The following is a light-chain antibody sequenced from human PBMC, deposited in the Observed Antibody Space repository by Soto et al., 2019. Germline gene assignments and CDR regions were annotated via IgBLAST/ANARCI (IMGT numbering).Light chain of an antibody. CDR3: SSYPSSRPLSV. Sequence: QSVLTQPASVSGSPGQSITISCTGTSSDVGGYNYVSWYQQHPGKAPKLMIYDVSSRPAVVSTRFSGSKSGNTPSLTISGLQAEDDADYYCSSYPSSRPLSVFRTRTKVTVL. V-gene: IGLV2-14*01. CDR2: DVS. J-gene: IGLJ1*01. CDR1: SSDVGGYNY.